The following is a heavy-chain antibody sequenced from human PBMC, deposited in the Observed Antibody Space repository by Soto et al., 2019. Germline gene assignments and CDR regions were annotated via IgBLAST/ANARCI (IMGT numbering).Heavy chain of an antibody. J-gene: IGHJ4*02. CDR2: IYSAGNT. Sequence: GGSLRLSCAASGLTVSSNYMSWVRQAPGKGLEWVSVIYSAGNTYYADSVKGRFTISRDNSKNTLYLQMNSLRAEDTAVYYCARDRDGYGSYDYWGQGTLVTVSS. CDR3: ARDRDGYGSYDY. CDR1: GLTVSSNY. D-gene: IGHD5-18*01. V-gene: IGHV3-66*01.